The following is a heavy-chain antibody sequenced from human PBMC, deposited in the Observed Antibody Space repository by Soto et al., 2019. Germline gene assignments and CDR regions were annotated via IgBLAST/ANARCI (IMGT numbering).Heavy chain of an antibody. V-gene: IGHV4-30-2*01. CDR1: GGSISSGGYS. CDR3: ARGRLQLPYYYYRLAF. CDR2: IYHSGST. J-gene: IGHJ6*02. D-gene: IGHD5-12*01. Sequence: PSENPSITCAVYGGSISSGGYSWSWIRQPPGKGLEWIGYIYHSGSTYYNPSLKSRVTISVDRSKNQFSLKLSSVTAADTAVYYCARGRLQLPYYYYRLAFSSQGTTVTASS.